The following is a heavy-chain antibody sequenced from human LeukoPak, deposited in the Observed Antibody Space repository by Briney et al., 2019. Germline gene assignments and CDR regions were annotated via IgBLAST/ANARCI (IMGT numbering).Heavy chain of an antibody. J-gene: IGHJ4*02. CDR1: GFTFSSYA. D-gene: IGHD2-2*01. CDR3: AKRYCSSTSCYYDY. V-gene: IGHV3-23*01. Sequence: PGGSLRLSCAASGFTFSSYAMSWIRQAPGKGLEWVSAISGSGGSTYYADSVKGRFTISRDNSKNTLYLQMNSLRAEDTAVYYCAKRYCSSTSCYYDYWGQGTLVTVSS. CDR2: ISGSGGST.